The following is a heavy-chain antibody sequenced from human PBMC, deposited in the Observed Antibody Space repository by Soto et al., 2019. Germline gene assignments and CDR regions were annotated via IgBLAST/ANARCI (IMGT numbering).Heavy chain of an antibody. CDR3: ARHSSARRWLRGRTKLDY. J-gene: IGHJ4*02. V-gene: IGHV5-10-1*01. D-gene: IGHD5-12*01. CDR2: IDPSDSYT. CDR1: GYSFTSYW. Sequence: GESLKISCKGSGYSFTSYWISWVRQMPGKGLEWMGRIDPSDSYTNYSPSFQGHVTISADKSISTAYLQWSSLKASDTAMYYCARHSSARRWLRGRTKLDYWGQGTLVTVSS.